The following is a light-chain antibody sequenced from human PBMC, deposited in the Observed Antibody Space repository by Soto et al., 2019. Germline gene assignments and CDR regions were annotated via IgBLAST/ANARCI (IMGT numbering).Light chain of an antibody. J-gene: IGKJ1*01. CDR3: QQYNSYS. Sequence: EIVLTHSPATLSGSPGERVTLSCRASQSVDINLAWYQQKPGQAPRLLIYGASTRATDMPGRFSGRGAGAEFTLTISSLQPDDFATYYCQQYNSYSFGQGTKVDI. V-gene: IGKV3-15*01. CDR1: QSVDIN. CDR2: GAS.